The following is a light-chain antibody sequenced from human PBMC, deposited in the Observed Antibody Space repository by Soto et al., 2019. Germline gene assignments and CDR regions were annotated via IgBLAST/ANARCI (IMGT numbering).Light chain of an antibody. CDR1: QSVSTSY. V-gene: IGKV3-20*01. CDR2: GAS. J-gene: IGKJ2*01. Sequence: EIVLTQSPGTLSLSPGERATLSCRASQSVSTSYFAWYQQKPGQAPRLLIYGASSRATGIPDRFSGSGSGTYFTLTISRLEPEDLAVYYCQHYGSSLPYTFGQGTKLEIK. CDR3: QHYGSSLPYT.